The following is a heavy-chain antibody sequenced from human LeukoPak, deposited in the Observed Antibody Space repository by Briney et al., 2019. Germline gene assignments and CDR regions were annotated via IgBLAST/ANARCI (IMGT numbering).Heavy chain of an antibody. CDR2: IWYDGSNK. J-gene: IGHJ3*02. Sequence: GGSLRLSCAASGFTFSSYGMHWVRQAPGKGLEWVAAIWYDGSNKYYADSVKGRFTISRDNSKNTLYLQMNSLRAEDTAVYYCARQYYYDSSGWRHDAFDIWGQGTMVTVSS. V-gene: IGHV3-33*01. D-gene: IGHD3-22*01. CDR3: ARQYYYDSSGWRHDAFDI. CDR1: GFTFSSYG.